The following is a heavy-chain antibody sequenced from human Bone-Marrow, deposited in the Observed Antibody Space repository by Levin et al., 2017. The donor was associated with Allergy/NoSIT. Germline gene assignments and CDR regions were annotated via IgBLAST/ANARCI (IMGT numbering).Heavy chain of an antibody. CDR2: ISSSSSFE. J-gene: IGHJ5*02. V-gene: IGHV3-21*01. CDR3: VRRAFYYDSSGYNWFDP. Sequence: GGSLRLSCAASGFNFNSYHMNWVRQAPGKGPEWVSSISSSSSFEYYADSVKGRFTIPRDNAKNSLYLQMTSLRVEDTAVYYCVRRAFYYDSSGYNWFDPWGQGTLVTVSS. D-gene: IGHD3-22*01. CDR1: GFNFNSYH.